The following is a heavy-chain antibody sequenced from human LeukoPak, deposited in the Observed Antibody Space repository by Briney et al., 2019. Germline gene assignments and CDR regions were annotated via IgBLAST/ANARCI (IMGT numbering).Heavy chain of an antibody. CDR1: GFTFSSYA. CDR3: ASTTRGGTYYYYMDV. D-gene: IGHD1-1*01. Sequence: PGGSLRPSCAASGFTFSSYAMSWVRQAPGKGLEWVSAISGSGGSTYYADSVKGRFTISRGNSKNTLYLQMNSLRAEDTAVYYCASTTRGGTYYYYMDVWGKGTTVTISS. CDR2: ISGSGGST. V-gene: IGHV3-23*01. J-gene: IGHJ6*03.